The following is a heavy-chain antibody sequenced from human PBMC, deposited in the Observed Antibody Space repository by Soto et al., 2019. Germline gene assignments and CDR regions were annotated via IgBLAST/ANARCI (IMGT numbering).Heavy chain of an antibody. CDR2: IYHSGST. Sequence: SETLSLTCAVSGGSISSGGYSWSWIRQPPGKGLEWIGYIYHSGSTYYNPSLKSRVTISVDRSKNQFSLKLSSVTAADTAVYYCARVTDSNYYYYGMDVWGQGTTVTVSS. V-gene: IGHV4-30-2*01. J-gene: IGHJ6*02. CDR1: GGSISSGGYS. CDR3: ARVTDSNYYYYGMDV. D-gene: IGHD4-4*01.